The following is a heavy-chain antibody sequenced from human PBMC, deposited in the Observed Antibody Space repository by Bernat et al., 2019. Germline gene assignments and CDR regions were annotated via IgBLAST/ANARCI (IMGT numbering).Heavy chain of an antibody. CDR3: AGGKPTVEY. J-gene: IGHJ4*02. CDR2: ISGSDGNI. CDR1: GFTFSNYA. Sequence: EVQLVESGGGLVQPGGSLRLSCAVSGFTFSNYAMSWVRQAPGKGLEWVSFISGSDGNIYYADFVKGRFTISRDNSTNTLYLQMNSLRAEDTAVYYCAGGKPTVEYWGQGTLVTVSS. V-gene: IGHV3-23*04. D-gene: IGHD1-14*01.